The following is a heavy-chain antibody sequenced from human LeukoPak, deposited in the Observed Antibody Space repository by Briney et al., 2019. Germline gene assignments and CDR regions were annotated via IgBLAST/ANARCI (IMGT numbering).Heavy chain of an antibody. CDR1: GGSISGYY. CDR2: IYYSGST. V-gene: IGHV4-59*08. J-gene: IGHJ5*02. CDR3: ARGEPWFDP. Sequence: SETLSLTCTVSGGSISGYYWNWIRQPPGKGLEWIGYIYYSGSTDYNPSLKSRVTISVDTSKNQFSLKLSSVTAADTAVYYCARGEPWFDPWGQGTLVTVSS. D-gene: IGHD1-14*01.